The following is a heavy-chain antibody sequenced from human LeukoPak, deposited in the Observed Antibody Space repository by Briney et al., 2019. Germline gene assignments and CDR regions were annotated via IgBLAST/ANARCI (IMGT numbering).Heavy chain of an antibody. CDR3: TRDGGSFCDFDY. J-gene: IGHJ4*02. Sequence: GGSLGLSCVASGFSFRNYAIHWVRQAPGNGLEYVSVINTDGRITYYADSVKGRFTISRDNSKNTVYLQMGSLRGEDMAVYYCTRDGGSFCDFDYWGQGALATVSS. V-gene: IGHV3-64*02. CDR1: GFSFRNYA. D-gene: IGHD1-26*01. CDR2: INTDGRIT.